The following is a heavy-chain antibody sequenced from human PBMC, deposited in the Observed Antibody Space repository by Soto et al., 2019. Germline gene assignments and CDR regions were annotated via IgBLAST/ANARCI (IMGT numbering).Heavy chain of an antibody. V-gene: IGHV2-5*02. CDR1: GFSLSTSGVG. D-gene: IGHD3-10*01. Sequence: QITLKESGPTLVKPTQTLTLTCTFSGFSLSTSGVGVGWIRQPPGKALEWLALIYWDDDKRYSPSLKSRLTITKDTSKNPVVLTMINMDPVDTATYYCAHRMTTMVRGVMVYYFDYWGQGTLLTVSS. CDR2: IYWDDDK. J-gene: IGHJ4*02. CDR3: AHRMTTMVRGVMVYYFDY.